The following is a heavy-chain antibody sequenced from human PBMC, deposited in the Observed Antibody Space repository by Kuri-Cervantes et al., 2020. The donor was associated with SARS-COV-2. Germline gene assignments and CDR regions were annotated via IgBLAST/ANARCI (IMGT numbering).Heavy chain of an antibody. V-gene: IGHV3-30*04. CDR3: ARDGEGYSGSYWHGY. D-gene: IGHD1-26*01. J-gene: IGHJ4*02. Sequence: GESLKISCAASGFTFSSYAMHWVRQAPGKGLEWVAVISYDGSNKYYADSVKGRFTISRDNSKNTLYLQMNSLRAEDTAVYYCARDGEGYSGSYWHGYWGQGTLVTVSS. CDR2: ISYDGSNK. CDR1: GFTFSSYA.